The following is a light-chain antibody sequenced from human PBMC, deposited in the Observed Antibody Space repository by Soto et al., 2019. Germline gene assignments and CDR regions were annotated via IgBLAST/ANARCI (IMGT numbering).Light chain of an antibody. V-gene: IGLV2-14*01. CDR3: SSYTTRKTVL. CDR1: SSDVGGYNY. CDR2: EVS. J-gene: IGLJ2*01. Sequence: QSALTQPASVSGSPGQSITISCTGTSSDVGGYNYVSWYQHHPGNAPKLMIYEVSDRPSGVSNRFSGSKSGNTASLTISGLQAEDEADYYCSSYTTRKTVLFGGGTKLTVL.